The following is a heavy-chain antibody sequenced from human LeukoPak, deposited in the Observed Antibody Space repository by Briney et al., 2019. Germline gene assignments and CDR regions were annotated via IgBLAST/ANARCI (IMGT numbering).Heavy chain of an antibody. CDR2: INPNSGGT. D-gene: IGHD2-2*01. CDR1: GYTFTGYY. J-gene: IGHJ6*03. V-gene: IGHV1-2*02. Sequence: ASVKVSCKASGYTFTGYYMHWVRQAPGQGLEWMGWINPNSGGTNYAQKFQGKVTMTRDTSISTAYMELSRLRSDDTAVYYCARSRRYCSSTSCSGYYMDVWGKGTTVTVSS. CDR3: ARSRRYCSSTSCSGYYMDV.